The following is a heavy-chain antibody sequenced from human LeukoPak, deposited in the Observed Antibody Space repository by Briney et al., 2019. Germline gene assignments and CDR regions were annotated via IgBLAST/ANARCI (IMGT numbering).Heavy chain of an antibody. Sequence: GGSLRLSCAASGFTFSSYAMSWVRQAPGKGLEWVSAISGGGGSTYYADSVKGRFTISRDNSKNTLYLQMNSLRVEDTAVYYCAKFGSGRSYFDYWGQGTLVTVSS. CDR2: ISGGGGST. J-gene: IGHJ4*02. CDR1: GFTFSSYA. CDR3: AKFGSGRSYFDY. V-gene: IGHV3-23*01. D-gene: IGHD6-19*01.